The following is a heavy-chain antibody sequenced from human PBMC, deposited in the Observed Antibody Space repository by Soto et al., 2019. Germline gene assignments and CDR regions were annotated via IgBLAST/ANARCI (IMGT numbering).Heavy chain of an antibody. CDR2: IGTAGDT. J-gene: IGHJ3*02. Sequence: GGSLRLSCAASGSTFSSYDMHWVRQATGKGLEWVSAIGTAGDTYYPGSVKGRFTISRENAKNSLYLQMNSLRAEDTAVYYCARENWNYDAFDIWGQGTMVTVSS. CDR3: ARENWNYDAFDI. V-gene: IGHV3-13*01. D-gene: IGHD1-7*01. CDR1: GSTFSSYD.